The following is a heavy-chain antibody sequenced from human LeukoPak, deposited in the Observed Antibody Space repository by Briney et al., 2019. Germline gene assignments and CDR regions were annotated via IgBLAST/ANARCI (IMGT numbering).Heavy chain of an antibody. V-gene: IGHV3-15*01. CDR2: IKSKTDGGTT. J-gene: IGHJ4*02. D-gene: IGHD2-2*01. Sequence: PGGSLRLSXAASGFTFSNAWMSWVRQASGKGLEWVGRIKSKTDGGTTDYAAPVKGRFTISRDDSKNTLYLQMNSLKTEDTAVYYCTTDPAMTAFFDYWGQGTLVTVSS. CDR1: GFTFSNAW. CDR3: TTDPAMTAFFDY.